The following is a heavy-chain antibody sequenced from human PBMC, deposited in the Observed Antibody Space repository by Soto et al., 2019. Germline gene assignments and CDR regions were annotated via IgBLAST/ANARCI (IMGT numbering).Heavy chain of an antibody. J-gene: IGHJ4*02. CDR2: IYSGGST. CDR3: AKMYSGSSPLQY. D-gene: IGHD1-26*01. V-gene: IGHV3-53*01. Sequence: EVQLVESGGGLIQPGGSLRLSCAASGFTVSSTYMSWVRQAPGKGLEWVSVIYSGGSTFYADSVKGRFTISRDNSKNTLYLHMNSLRADDTAVYYCAKMYSGSSPLQYWGQGTLVTVSS. CDR1: GFTVSSTY.